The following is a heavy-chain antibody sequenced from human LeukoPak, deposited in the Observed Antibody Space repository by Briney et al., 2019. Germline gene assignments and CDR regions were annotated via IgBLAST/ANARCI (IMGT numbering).Heavy chain of an antibody. CDR3: ASSDCSNGVCYTWIFNY. D-gene: IGHD2-8*01. Sequence: GGSLRLSCAASGVTFSSYSMNWVRQAPGKGLEWVSSISSSSSYIYYADSVKGRLTISRDNSKNTLYLQMNSLRAEDTAVYYCASSDCSNGVCYTWIFNYWGQGTLVTVSS. V-gene: IGHV3-21*04. CDR1: GVTFSSYS. CDR2: ISSSSSYI. J-gene: IGHJ4*02.